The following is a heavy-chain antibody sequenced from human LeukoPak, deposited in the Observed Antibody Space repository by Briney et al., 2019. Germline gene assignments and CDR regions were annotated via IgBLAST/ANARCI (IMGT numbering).Heavy chain of an antibody. V-gene: IGHV1-8*01. J-gene: IGHJ4*02. CDR3: ARAYYDILTHDY. Sequence: ASVKVSCKASGYTFTRYDINWVRQATGQGLEWMGWMDPNSGNTGYAQKFQGRVTMTRNTSISTAYMELSSLRSEDTAVYYCARAYYDILTHDYWGQGTLVTVSS. D-gene: IGHD3-9*01. CDR2: MDPNSGNT. CDR1: GYTFTRYD.